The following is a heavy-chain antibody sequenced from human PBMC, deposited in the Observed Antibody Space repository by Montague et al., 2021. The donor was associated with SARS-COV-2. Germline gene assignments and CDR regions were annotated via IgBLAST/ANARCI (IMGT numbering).Heavy chain of an antibody. CDR1: GGSISSSNYY. J-gene: IGHJ5*02. V-gene: IGHV4-39*02. CDR3: AREGFSSGYYET. Sequence: SETLSLTCSVSGGSISSSNYYWGWIRQPPGKGLEWIGSIYYSGSTYYNPSLESRVAISVDTSKNQFSLILRSMTAADTAVSYCAREGFSSGYYETWGQGTLVTVSS. CDR2: IYYSGST. D-gene: IGHD3-22*01.